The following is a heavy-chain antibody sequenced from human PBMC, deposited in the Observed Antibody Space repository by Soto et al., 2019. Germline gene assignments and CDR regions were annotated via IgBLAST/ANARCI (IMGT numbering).Heavy chain of an antibody. CDR2: IYYSGST. CDR1: GGSISSYY. CDR3: ARDGWGAYETGTAGYYYYYMDV. Sequence: SETLSLTCTVSGGSISSYYWSWIRQPPGKGLEWIGYIYYSGSTNYNPSLKSRVTISVDTSKNQFSLKLSSVTAADTAVYYCARDGWGAYETGTAGYYYYYMDVWGKGTTVTVSS. J-gene: IGHJ6*03. D-gene: IGHD1-1*01. V-gene: IGHV4-59*01.